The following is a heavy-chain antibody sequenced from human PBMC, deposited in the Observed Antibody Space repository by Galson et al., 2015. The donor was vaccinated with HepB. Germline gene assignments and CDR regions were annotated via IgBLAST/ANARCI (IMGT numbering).Heavy chain of an antibody. J-gene: IGHJ3*02. CDR1: GFTFSRYS. CDR3: AKERTTVTSDAFDI. CDR2: ISSSRSIQ. D-gene: IGHD4-17*01. Sequence: SLRLSCAASGFTFSRYSMNWVRQAPGKGLEWISYISSSRSIQYYADSVKGRFTISRDNAKNSLSLQMNSLRAEDTAVYYCAKERTTVTSDAFDIWGQGTMVTVSS. V-gene: IGHV3-48*04.